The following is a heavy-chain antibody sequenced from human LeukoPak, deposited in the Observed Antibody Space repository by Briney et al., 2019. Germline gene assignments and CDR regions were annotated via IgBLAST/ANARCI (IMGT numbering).Heavy chain of an antibody. CDR2: IYYSGST. V-gene: IGHV4-59*01. CDR1: GGSISSYY. CDR3: ARGGRPGEYFDY. D-gene: IGHD7-27*01. Sequence: ASETLSLTCTVSGGSISSYYWSWIRQPPGKGLERIGYIYYSGSTNYNPSLKSRVTISVDTSKNQFSLKLSSVTAADTAVYYCARGGRPGEYFDYWGQGTLVTVSS. J-gene: IGHJ4*02.